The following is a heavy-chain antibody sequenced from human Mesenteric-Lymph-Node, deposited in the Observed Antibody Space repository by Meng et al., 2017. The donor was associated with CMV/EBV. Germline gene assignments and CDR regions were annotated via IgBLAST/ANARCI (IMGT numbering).Heavy chain of an antibody. J-gene: IGHJ3*02. CDR2: ISWNSGSI. D-gene: IGHD1-26*01. CDR3: AKAKWELLLGAFDI. Sequence: LSLTCAASGFTFDDYAMHWVRQAPGKGLEWVSGISWNSGSIGYADSVKGRFTISRDNAKNSLYLQMNSLRAEDTALYYCAKAKWELLLGAFDIWGQGTMVTVSS. CDR1: GFTFDDYA. V-gene: IGHV3-9*01.